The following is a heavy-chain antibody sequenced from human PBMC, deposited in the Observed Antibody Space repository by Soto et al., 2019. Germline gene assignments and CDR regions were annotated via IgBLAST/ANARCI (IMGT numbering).Heavy chain of an antibody. CDR3: ARDRVITFGGVIGSDAFDI. V-gene: IGHV1-18*04. D-gene: IGHD3-16*02. CDR2: ISAYNGNT. CDR1: GYTFTSYG. Sequence: QVQLVQSGAEVKKPGASVKVSCKASGYTFTSYGISWVRQAPGQGLEWMGWISAYNGNTNYAQKLQGRVTMTTDTSTSTAYKELRSLRSDDTAVYYCARDRVITFGGVIGSDAFDIWGQGTMVTVSS. J-gene: IGHJ3*02.